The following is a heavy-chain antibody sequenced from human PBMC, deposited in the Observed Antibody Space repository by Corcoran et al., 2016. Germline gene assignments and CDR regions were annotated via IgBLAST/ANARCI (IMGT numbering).Heavy chain of an antibody. V-gene: IGHV3-15*07. CDR2: IKSKTDGGTT. J-gene: IGHJ6*02. D-gene: IGHD4-17*01. CDR3: TTALPNDYGDYVVSDDYYYYGMDV. Sequence: EVQLVESGGGLVKPGGSLRLSCAASGFTFSNAWMNWVRQAPGKGLEWVGRIKSKTDGGTTEYAAPVKGRFTISRDDLKNTLYLQMNSLKTEDTAVYYCTTALPNDYGDYVVSDDYYYYGMDVWGQGTTVTVSS. CDR1: GFTFSNAW.